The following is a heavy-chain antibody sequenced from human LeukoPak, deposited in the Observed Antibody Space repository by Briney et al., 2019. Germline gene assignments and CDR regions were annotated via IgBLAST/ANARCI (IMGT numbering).Heavy chain of an antibody. J-gene: IGHJ6*02. Sequence: SVKVSCKASGGTFSSDAISWVRQAPGQGLEWMGRIFPILGIANYAQKFQGRVTITADKSTSTAYMELSSLRSEDTAVYYCARGGRSSSWPTGDGMDVWGQGTTVTVSS. CDR2: IFPILGIA. CDR3: ARGGRSSSWPTGDGMDV. D-gene: IGHD6-13*01. V-gene: IGHV1-69*04. CDR1: GGTFSSDA.